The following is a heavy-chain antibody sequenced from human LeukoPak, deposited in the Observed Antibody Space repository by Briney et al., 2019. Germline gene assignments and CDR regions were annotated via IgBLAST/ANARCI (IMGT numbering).Heavy chain of an antibody. J-gene: IGHJ4*02. D-gene: IGHD2-2*01. CDR1: GFTFSTDS. Sequence: GGSLRLSCAASGFTFSTDSMSWVRQAPGQGLELVSSIGATDIYKYYADSVRGRYTISRDNAKGSLYLQMNSLRPDDSAVYYCARSRFCTGTSCTTPGDYWGSGTLVTVSS. V-gene: IGHV3-21*01. CDR2: IGATDIYK. CDR3: ARSRFCTGTSCTTPGDY.